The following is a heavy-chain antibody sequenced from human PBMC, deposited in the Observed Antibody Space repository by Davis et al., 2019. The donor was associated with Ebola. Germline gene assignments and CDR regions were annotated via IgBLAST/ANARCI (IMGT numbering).Heavy chain of an antibody. CDR1: GYTFTHHA. CDR3: ARQGYYYNYNYDYHGMDV. Sequence: AASVKVSCKASGYTFTHHAMHWVRQAPGQSLEWMGCINTGNGNTKYPQKFQGRVTITRDTSASTAYMELRNLRSDDTAVYYCARQGYYYNYNYDYHGMDVWGQGTTVTVSS. CDR2: INTGNGNT. V-gene: IGHV1-3*04. D-gene: IGHD5-24*01. J-gene: IGHJ6*02.